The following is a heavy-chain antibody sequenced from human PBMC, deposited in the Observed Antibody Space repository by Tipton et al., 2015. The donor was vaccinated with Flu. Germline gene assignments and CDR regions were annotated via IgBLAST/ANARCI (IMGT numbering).Heavy chain of an antibody. CDR3: ARVSLKHPTYYYYGMDV. Sequence: SLRLSCAASEFTVSSNYMSWVRQAPGKGLEWVSVIYSGGSTYYADSVKGRFTISRDNSKNTLYLQMNSLRAEDTAVYYCARVSLKHPTYYYYGMDVWGQGTTVTVSS. CDR2: IYSGGST. CDR1: EFTVSSNY. V-gene: IGHV3-53*01. J-gene: IGHJ6*02. D-gene: IGHD2/OR15-2a*01.